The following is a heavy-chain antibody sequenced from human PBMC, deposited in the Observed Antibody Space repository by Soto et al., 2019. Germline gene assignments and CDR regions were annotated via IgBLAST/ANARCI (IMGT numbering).Heavy chain of an antibody. Sequence: GGSLRLSCAASGFTFSSYSLSWVRQAPGKGLDWVSAIRGSGDNTYYADSVKGRFTISRDNTKNTLYLQMNSLRAEDTAVYYCAKSPTMVRGLIFDYWAQGALVTVSS. D-gene: IGHD3-10*01. CDR2: IRGSGDNT. CDR3: AKSPTMVRGLIFDY. J-gene: IGHJ4*02. V-gene: IGHV3-23*01. CDR1: GFTFSSYS.